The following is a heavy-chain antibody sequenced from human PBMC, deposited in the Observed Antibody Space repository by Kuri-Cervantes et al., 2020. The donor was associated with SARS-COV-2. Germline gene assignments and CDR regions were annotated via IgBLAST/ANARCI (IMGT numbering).Heavy chain of an antibody. Sequence: GESLKISCAASGFTFSSYAMSWVRQAPGKGLEWVSATSGSGGSTYYADSVKGRFTISRDNSKNTLYLQMNSLRAEDTAVYYCATPQQLVQHRFPPKYYFDYWGQGTLVTVSS. CDR3: ATPQQLVQHRFPPKYYFDY. D-gene: IGHD6-13*01. CDR2: TSGSGGST. J-gene: IGHJ4*02. V-gene: IGHV3-23*01. CDR1: GFTFSSYA.